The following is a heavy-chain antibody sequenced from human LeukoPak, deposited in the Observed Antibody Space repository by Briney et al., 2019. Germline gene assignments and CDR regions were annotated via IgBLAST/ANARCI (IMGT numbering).Heavy chain of an antibody. CDR3: ARVPYYYGSGSYPDY. J-gene: IGHJ4*02. Sequence: SETLSLTCAVSGGSITSRNWWSWVRQPPGKGLEWIGEIYHSGDTNYNPSLKTRVAISVDKSKNQLSLKLRSVTAADTAVYYCARVPYYYGSGSYPDYWGQGTLVTVSS. CDR2: IYHSGDT. V-gene: IGHV4-4*02. CDR1: GGSITSRNW. D-gene: IGHD3-10*01.